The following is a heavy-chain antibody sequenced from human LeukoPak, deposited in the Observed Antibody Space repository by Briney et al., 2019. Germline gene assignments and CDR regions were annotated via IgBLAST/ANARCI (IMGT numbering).Heavy chain of an antibody. Sequence: SETLSLTCTVSGGSISSYYWSWIRQPPGKGLVWIGYIYYSGSTNYNPSLKSRVTISVDTSKNQFSLKLSSVTAADTAVYYCARSAIAAAGYNWFDPWGQGPWSPSPQ. D-gene: IGHD6-13*01. CDR2: IYYSGST. CDR1: GGSISSYY. CDR3: ARSAIAAAGYNWFDP. J-gene: IGHJ5*02. V-gene: IGHV4-59*08.